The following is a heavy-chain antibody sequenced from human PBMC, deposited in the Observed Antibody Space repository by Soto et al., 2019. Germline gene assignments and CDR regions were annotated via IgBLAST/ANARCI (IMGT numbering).Heavy chain of an antibody. CDR1: GFTFSTYP. CDR2: ITGSGDTT. V-gene: IGHV3-23*01. J-gene: IGHJ4*02. Sequence: PGGSLRLSCAASGFTFSTYPMSWVRQAPGRGLEWVSGITGSGDTTYYAGSVKGRFTISRDNSRNTLYLQMNSLRAEDTAFYHCARTHSRGWYITNWGQGTLVTVSS. CDR3: ARTHSRGWYITN. D-gene: IGHD6-19*01.